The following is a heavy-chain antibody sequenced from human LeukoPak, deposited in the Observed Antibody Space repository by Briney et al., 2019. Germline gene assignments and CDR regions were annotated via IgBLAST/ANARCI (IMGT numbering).Heavy chain of an antibody. CDR2: ISGSGGST. CDR1: GFTFSSYA. V-gene: IGHV3-23*01. CDR3: AKTVTDFWSGYFPLHYYGMDV. D-gene: IGHD3-3*01. J-gene: IGHJ6*02. Sequence: GGSLRLSCAASGFTFSSYAMSWVRQAPGKGLEWVSAISGSGGSTYYADSVKGRFTISRDNSKNTLYLQMNSLRAEDTAVYYCAKTVTDFWSGYFPLHYYGMDVWGQGTTVTVSS.